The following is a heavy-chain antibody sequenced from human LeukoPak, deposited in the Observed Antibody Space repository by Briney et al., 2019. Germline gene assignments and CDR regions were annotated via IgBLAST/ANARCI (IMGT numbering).Heavy chain of an antibody. Sequence: ASVTVSCKASGGTFSSYAISWVRQAPGQGLEWMGGIIPIFGTANYAQKFQGRVTITADKSTSTAYMELSSLRSEDTAAYYCARDFLPGYCSGGSCYGSDAFDIWGQGTMVTVSS. CDR3: ARDFLPGYCSGGSCYGSDAFDI. V-gene: IGHV1-69*06. D-gene: IGHD2-15*01. J-gene: IGHJ3*02. CDR2: IIPIFGTA. CDR1: GGTFSSYA.